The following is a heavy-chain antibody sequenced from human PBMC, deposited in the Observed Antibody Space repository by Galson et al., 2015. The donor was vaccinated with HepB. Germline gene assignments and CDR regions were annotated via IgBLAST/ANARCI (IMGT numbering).Heavy chain of an antibody. CDR3: VREFLAGDY. D-gene: IGHD2/OR15-2a*01. Sequence: SLRLSCAASGFTFSSYWMHWVRQAPGKGLVWVPRIHYDGSTTTYADSVKGRFTISRDNAKNTLFLQMNSLRVEDTAVYFCVREFLAGDYWGQGTLVTVSA. V-gene: IGHV3-74*01. CDR2: IHYDGSTT. J-gene: IGHJ4*02. CDR1: GFTFSSYW.